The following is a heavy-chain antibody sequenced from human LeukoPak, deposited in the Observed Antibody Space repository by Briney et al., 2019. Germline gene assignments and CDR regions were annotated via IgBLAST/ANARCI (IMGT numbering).Heavy chain of an antibody. Sequence: ASVKVSCKASGYTFTSYYIHWVRQAPGQGLEWMGWINPNSGGTNYAQKFQGRVTMTRDTSISTVYMELSRLRSDDTAVYYCARELALAVAGGYFDYWGQGTLVTVSS. CDR1: GYTFTSYY. D-gene: IGHD6-19*01. J-gene: IGHJ4*02. V-gene: IGHV1-2*02. CDR3: ARELALAVAGGYFDY. CDR2: INPNSGGT.